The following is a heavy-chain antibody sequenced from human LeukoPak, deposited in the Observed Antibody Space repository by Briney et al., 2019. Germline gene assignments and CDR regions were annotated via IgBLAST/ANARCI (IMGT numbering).Heavy chain of an antibody. J-gene: IGHJ3*02. Sequence: GGSLRLSCAASGFTFSSNAIHWVRQAPGKGLEWVAEISYDGGNTYYADSVKGRFTISRDNSKNTLYLQMNSLRAEDTAVYYCAKTGRGGITGAFDIWGQGTMVTVSS. D-gene: IGHD3-10*01. CDR1: GFTFSSNA. V-gene: IGHV3-30-3*02. CDR3: AKTGRGGITGAFDI. CDR2: ISYDGGNT.